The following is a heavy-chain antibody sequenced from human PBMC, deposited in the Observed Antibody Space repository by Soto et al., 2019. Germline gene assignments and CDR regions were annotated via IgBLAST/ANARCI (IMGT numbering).Heavy chain of an antibody. D-gene: IGHD3-16*02. J-gene: IGHJ4*02. CDR3: AKRGGYDYVWKSYRPDY. CDR2: LSGSGGDT. Sequence: GGSLRLSCVASGFTFSSFAMSWVRQAPGKGLEWVSTLSGSGGDTYYASSVNGRFTISRDKSKNTLYLQMDRLRVEGTAVYYCAKRGGYDYVWKSYRPDYWGQGTLVTVSS. V-gene: IGHV3-23*01. CDR1: GFTFSSFA.